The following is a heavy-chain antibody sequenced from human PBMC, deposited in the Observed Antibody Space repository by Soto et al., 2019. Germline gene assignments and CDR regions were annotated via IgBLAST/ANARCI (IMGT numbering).Heavy chain of an antibody. D-gene: IGHD3-3*01. V-gene: IGHV3-48*01. CDR1: GFTFSSYS. J-gene: IGHJ5*02. CDR2: ISSSSSTI. CDR3: ARDADGDFLIVYYHLNWFLP. Sequence: GGSLSLSCAASGFTFSSYSMNWVRQAPGKGLEWVSYISSSSSTIYYADSVKGRFTISRDNAKNSLYLQTNSLRAEDTAVYYCARDADGDFLIVYYHLNWFLPCGPGTLLTVFS.